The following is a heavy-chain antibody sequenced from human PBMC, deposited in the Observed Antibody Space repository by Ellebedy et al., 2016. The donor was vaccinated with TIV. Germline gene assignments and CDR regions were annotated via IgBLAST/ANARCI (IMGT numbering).Heavy chain of an antibody. CDR2: ITSNSQYI. Sequence: PGGSLRLSCAASGFPFSIYSMFWVRQAPGKGLEWVSSITSNSQYIDYEDLVKGRFTISRDNAKNSLFLQLDSLRAEDTALYFCATGRGEGGHPSFFDFWGQGTLVTVSA. D-gene: IGHD3-10*01. J-gene: IGHJ4*02. V-gene: IGHV3-21*01. CDR3: ATGRGEGGHPSFFDF. CDR1: GFPFSIYS.